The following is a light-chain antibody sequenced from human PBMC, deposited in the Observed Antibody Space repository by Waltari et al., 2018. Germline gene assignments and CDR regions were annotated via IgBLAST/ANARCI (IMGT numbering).Light chain of an antibody. Sequence: QSVLTQPPSVSGAPGQRVTISCTGSSSNIGADNDVHWYQQLPETAPKLLIYGNDSRPPGVPDRFSCSKSGTSASLAITGLQAEDEADYYCQSYDSSLSGFVVFGGGTKLTVL. V-gene: IGLV1-40*01. CDR2: GND. CDR1: SSNIGADND. J-gene: IGLJ2*01. CDR3: QSYDSSLSGFVV.